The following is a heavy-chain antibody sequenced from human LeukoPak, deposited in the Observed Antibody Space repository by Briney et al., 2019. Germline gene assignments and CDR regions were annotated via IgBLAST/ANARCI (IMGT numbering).Heavy chain of an antibody. CDR1: GYTFISYV. CDR3: ARGPAAAGEN. Sequence: ASVKVSCKASGYTFISYVIHWLRRAPGQRLEWMGWINVGNGDTKYSQKFQGRVTIARDTSASTAYMELSSLRSEDTAIYYCARGPAAAGENWGQGTLVTVSS. D-gene: IGHD6-13*01. V-gene: IGHV1-3*01. J-gene: IGHJ4*02. CDR2: INVGNGDT.